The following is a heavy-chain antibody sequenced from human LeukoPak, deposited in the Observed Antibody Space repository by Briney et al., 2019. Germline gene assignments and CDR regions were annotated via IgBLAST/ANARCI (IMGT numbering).Heavy chain of an antibody. CDR1: GGSISSSSYY. CDR3: ARHLGGHNWFDP. V-gene: IGHV4-39*01. Sequence: SETLSLTCTVSGGSISSSSYYWGWIRQPPGKGLEWIGSIYYSGSTYYNPSLKSRVTISVDTSKNQFSLKLSSVTAADTAVYYCARHLGGHNWFDPWGQGTPVTVSS. CDR2: IYYSGST. D-gene: IGHD3-16*01. J-gene: IGHJ5*02.